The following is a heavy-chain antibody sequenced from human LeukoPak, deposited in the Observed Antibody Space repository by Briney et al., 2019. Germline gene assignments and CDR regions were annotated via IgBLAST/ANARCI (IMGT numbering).Heavy chain of an antibody. D-gene: IGHD2-2*01. CDR1: GYTFTGYY. CDR2: INPNSGGT. Sequence: VASVGVSCKASGYTFTGYYMHWVRQAPGQGLEWMGRINPNSGGTNYAQKFQGRVTMTRDTSISTAYMELSRLRSDDTAVYYCARGPLGYCSSTSCYPLYWGQGTLVTVSS. J-gene: IGHJ4*02. CDR3: ARGPLGYCSSTSCYPLY. V-gene: IGHV1-2*06.